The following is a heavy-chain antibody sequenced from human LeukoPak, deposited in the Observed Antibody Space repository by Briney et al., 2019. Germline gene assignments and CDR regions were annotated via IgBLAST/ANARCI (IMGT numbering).Heavy chain of an antibody. V-gene: IGHV1-46*01. D-gene: IGHD6-19*01. CDR2: INPSGGST. J-gene: IGHJ6*03. CDR3: ARDYRQWLGDYYYYYMDV. CDR1: GYTFTSYY. Sequence: ASVKVSCKASGYTFTSYYMHWVRQAPGQGLEWMGIINPSGGSTSYAQKFQGRVTMTRDMSTSTVYMELSSLRSDDTAVYYCARDYRQWLGDYYYYYMDVWGKGTTVTISS.